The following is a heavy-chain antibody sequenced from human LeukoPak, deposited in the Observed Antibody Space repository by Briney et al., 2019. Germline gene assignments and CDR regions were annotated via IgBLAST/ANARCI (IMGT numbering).Heavy chain of an antibody. CDR1: GYTFTSYD. Sequence: ASVKVSCKASGYTFTSYDINWVRQATGQGLEWMGIINPSGGSTSYAQKFQGRVTMTRDMSTSTVYMELSSLRSEDTAVYFCARDGATWSDSSGYYDYWGQGTLVTVSS. CDR2: INPSGGST. J-gene: IGHJ4*02. D-gene: IGHD3-22*01. V-gene: IGHV1-46*01. CDR3: ARDGATWSDSSGYYDY.